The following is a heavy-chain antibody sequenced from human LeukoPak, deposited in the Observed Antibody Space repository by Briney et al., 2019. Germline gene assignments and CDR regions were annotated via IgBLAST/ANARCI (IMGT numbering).Heavy chain of an antibody. CDR1: GFTFSSYS. CDR2: ISSSSSYI. D-gene: IGHD6-19*01. CDR3: ARTGWPAAYYFDY. J-gene: IGHJ4*02. Sequence: GGSLRLSCAASGFTFSSYSMNWVRQAPGKGLEWVSSISSSSSYIYYADPVKGRFTISRDNAKNSLYLQMNSLRAEDTAVYYCARTGWPAAYYFDYWGQGTLVTVSS. V-gene: IGHV3-21*01.